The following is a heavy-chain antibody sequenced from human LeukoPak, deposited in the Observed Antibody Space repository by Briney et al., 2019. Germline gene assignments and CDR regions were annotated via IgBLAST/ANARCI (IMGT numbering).Heavy chain of an antibody. J-gene: IGHJ6*03. CDR2: ISWNSGSI. CDR1: GFTFDDYA. V-gene: IGHV3-9*01. CDR3: ARIGYYDFWSDSRKFYMDV. D-gene: IGHD3-3*01. Sequence: PGGSLRLSCAASGFTFDDYAMHWVRQAPGKGLEWVSGISWNSGSIGYADSVKGRFTISRDNAKNSLFLQMSGLRAEDTAVYYCARIGYYDFWSDSRKFYMDVWGKGTTVTVSS.